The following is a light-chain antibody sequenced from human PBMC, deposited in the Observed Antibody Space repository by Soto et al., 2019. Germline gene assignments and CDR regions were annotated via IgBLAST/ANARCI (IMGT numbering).Light chain of an antibody. CDR3: QQYNDYSAT. V-gene: IGKV1-5*01. J-gene: IGKJ1*01. CDR1: QKSSPW. Sequence: DIEMVESPSARSASVGDTVTITCRASQKSSPWLAWYQQKPGQAPKLLMYDVSSLKRGVPSRFSGSGSGTEFTLTISSLQPDDFATYYCQQYNDYSATFGQGTKV. CDR2: DVS.